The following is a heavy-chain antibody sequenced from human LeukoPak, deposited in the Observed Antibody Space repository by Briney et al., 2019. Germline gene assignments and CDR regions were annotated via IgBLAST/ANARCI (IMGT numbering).Heavy chain of an antibody. D-gene: IGHD6-6*01. J-gene: IGHJ4*02. CDR1: GGSISSYY. Sequence: PSETLSLTCTVSGGSISSYYWSWIRQPAGKGLEWIGRIYTSGSTNYNPSLKSRVTMSVDTSKNQFSPKLSSVTAADTAVYYCARGGEYSSSSGLFDFWGQGTLVTVSS. CDR2: IYTSGST. CDR3: ARGGEYSSSSGLFDF. V-gene: IGHV4-4*07.